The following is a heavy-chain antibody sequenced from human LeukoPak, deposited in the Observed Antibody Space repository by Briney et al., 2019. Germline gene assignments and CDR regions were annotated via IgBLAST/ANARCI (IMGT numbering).Heavy chain of an antibody. Sequence: GASVKVSCKASGYTFTGYYMHWVRQAPGQGLEWMGGIIPIFGTANYAQKFQGRVTITTDESTSTAYMELSSLRSEDTAVYYCATSPWIQRIPGNYYYMDVWGKGTTVTVSS. J-gene: IGHJ6*03. D-gene: IGHD5-18*01. CDR2: IIPIFGTA. CDR1: GYTFTGYY. V-gene: IGHV1-69*05. CDR3: ATSPWIQRIPGNYYYMDV.